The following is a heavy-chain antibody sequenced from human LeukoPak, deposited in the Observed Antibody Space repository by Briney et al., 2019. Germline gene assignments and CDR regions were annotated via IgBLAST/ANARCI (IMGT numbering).Heavy chain of an antibody. Sequence: PGGSLRLSCAASGFTFSTYAMHWVRQAPGKGLEWVALISYVGSSKYYADSVKGRFTISRDNSKNTLYLQMNSLRAEDTAVYWCARQGTSGYHYLDYWGQGTLVTVSS. D-gene: IGHD3-22*01. J-gene: IGHJ4*02. V-gene: IGHV3-30*04. CDR3: ARQGTSGYHYLDY. CDR1: GFTFSTYA. CDR2: ISYVGSSK.